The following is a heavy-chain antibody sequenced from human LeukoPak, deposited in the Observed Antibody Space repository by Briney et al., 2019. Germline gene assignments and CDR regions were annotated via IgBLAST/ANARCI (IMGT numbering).Heavy chain of an antibody. CDR3: ARFGSGSYYNEYYYYGMDV. Sequence: GESLKISCKGSGYSFTSYWIGWVRQMPGKGLEWMGIIYPGDSDTRYSPSFQGQVTISADKSISTAYLQWSSLKASDTAMYYCARFGSGSYYNEYYYYGMDVWGQGTTVTVSS. D-gene: IGHD3-10*01. V-gene: IGHV5-51*01. CDR2: IYPGDSDT. CDR1: GYSFTSYW. J-gene: IGHJ6*02.